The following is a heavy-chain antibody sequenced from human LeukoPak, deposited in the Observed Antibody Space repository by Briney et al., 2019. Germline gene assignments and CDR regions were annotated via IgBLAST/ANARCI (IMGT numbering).Heavy chain of an antibody. D-gene: IGHD3-3*01. CDR2: IIPIFGTA. Sequence: SVKVSCKASGGTFSSYAISWVRQAPGQGLEWMGGIIPIFGTANYAQKFQGRVTITTDESTSTAYMELSSLRSEDTAVYYCARVVSEDYDFWSGYKGHFDYWGQGTLVTVSS. CDR1: GGTFSSYA. V-gene: IGHV1-69*05. J-gene: IGHJ4*02. CDR3: ARVVSEDYDFWSGYKGHFDY.